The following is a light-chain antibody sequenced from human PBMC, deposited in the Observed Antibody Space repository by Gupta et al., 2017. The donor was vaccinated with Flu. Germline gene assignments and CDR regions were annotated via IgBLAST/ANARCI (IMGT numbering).Light chain of an antibody. Sequence: EIVLTQSPGTLSLSPGERAILSCRASQRGSSSHLSWYQQRPGQSPRLLIYGASSRATGTPDRFSGSESGTDFTLTISRLEPEDFAVDFCQHYDRSPTFGQGTRLDI. J-gene: IGKJ5*01. V-gene: IGKV3-20*01. CDR2: GAS. CDR1: QRGSSSH. CDR3: QHYDRSPT.